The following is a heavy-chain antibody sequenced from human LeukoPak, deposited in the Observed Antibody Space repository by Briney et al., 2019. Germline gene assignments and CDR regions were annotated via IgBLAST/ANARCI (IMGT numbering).Heavy chain of an antibody. V-gene: IGHV3-48*01. CDR2: IRDSGGEM. Sequence: GGSLRLSCAASGFSFSLYPMNWVRQAPGKGLEWLSNIRDSGGEMYYADSVKGRFTITRDSAKNTLYLQMNGLRVEDTAVYFCARDHYWAFDLWGRGTLVSVSS. CDR3: ARDHYWAFDL. D-gene: IGHD2-8*02. CDR1: GFSFSLYP. J-gene: IGHJ4*02.